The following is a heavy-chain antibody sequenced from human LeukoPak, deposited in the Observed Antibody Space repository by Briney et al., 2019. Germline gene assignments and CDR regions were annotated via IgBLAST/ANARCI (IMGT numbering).Heavy chain of an antibody. CDR1: GYTFTSYD. CDR3: ARVAPAAIFSFDP. J-gene: IGHJ5*02. Sequence: GASVKVSCKASGYTFTSYDINWVRQATGQGLEWMGRINPNSGGTNYAQKFQGRVTMTRDTSITTAYMELNRLRSDDTAVYYCARVAPAAIFSFDPWGQGTLVTVSS. D-gene: IGHD2-2*02. V-gene: IGHV1-2*06. CDR2: INPNSGGT.